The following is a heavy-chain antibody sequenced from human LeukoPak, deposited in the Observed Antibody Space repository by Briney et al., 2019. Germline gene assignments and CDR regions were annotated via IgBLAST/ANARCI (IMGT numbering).Heavy chain of an antibody. V-gene: IGHV3-9*01. J-gene: IGHJ3*02. CDR2: ISWNSGSI. CDR1: GFTFDDYA. Sequence: GGSLRLSCAASGFTFDDYAMHWVRHAPGKGLEWVSGISWNSGSIGYADSVKGRFTISRDNAKNSLYLQMNSLRAEDTALYYCAYRAFDIWGQGTMVTVSS. CDR3: AYRAFDI.